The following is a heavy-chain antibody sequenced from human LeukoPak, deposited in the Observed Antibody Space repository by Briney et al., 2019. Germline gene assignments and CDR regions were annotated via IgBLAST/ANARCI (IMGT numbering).Heavy chain of an antibody. V-gene: IGHV4-4*07. J-gene: IGHJ4*02. CDR3: ARVHIVTGTYFDS. Sequence: SSEILSLTCTISGDSMSGYSWSWLRQPAGKELEWIGRIYTSYFTEYNLSLDGRVTMSIDTSKNQFSLMLDSVTAADTAIYYCARVHIVTGTYFDSWGQGALVTVSS. CDR2: IYTSYFT. CDR1: GDSMSGYS. D-gene: IGHD3-10*01.